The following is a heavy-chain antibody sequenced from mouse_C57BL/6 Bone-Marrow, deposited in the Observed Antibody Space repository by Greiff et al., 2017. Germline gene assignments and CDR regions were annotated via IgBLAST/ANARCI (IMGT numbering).Heavy chain of an antibody. CDR3: ARAGPLGRSFDY. CDR2: IYPTSGRT. J-gene: IGHJ2*01. CDR1: GYTFTSYW. V-gene: IGHV1-55*01. Sequence: QVQLQQPGAELVKPGASVTMSCKASGYTFTSYWITWVKQRPGQGLEWIGDIYPTSGRTNYNEKFKSKAILTVDTSSNTASMQLSSLTSEDSAVFYCARAGPLGRSFDYWGQGTTLTVSS. D-gene: IGHD4-1*01.